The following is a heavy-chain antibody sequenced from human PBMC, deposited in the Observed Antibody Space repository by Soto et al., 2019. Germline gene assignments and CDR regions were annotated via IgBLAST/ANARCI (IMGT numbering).Heavy chain of an antibody. V-gene: IGHV3-21*01. CDR1: GFTFSSYS. Sequence: GGSLRLSCAASGFTFSSYSMNWVRQAPGKGLEWVSSISSSSSYIYYADSVKGRFTISRDNAKNSLYLQMNSLRAEDTAVYYCARGPTSVVGATVLYDAFDIWGQGTMVTVSS. CDR2: ISSSSSYI. J-gene: IGHJ3*02. CDR3: ARGPTSVVGATVLYDAFDI. D-gene: IGHD1-26*01.